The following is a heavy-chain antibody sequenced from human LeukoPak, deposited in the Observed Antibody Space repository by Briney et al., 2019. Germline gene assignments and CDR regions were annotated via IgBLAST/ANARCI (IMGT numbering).Heavy chain of an antibody. CDR1: GFRFSNSW. CDR3: ARGADHGGSYYPD. D-gene: IGHD3-10*01. CDR2: MKTDGTRI. Sequence: GGSLRLSCAASGFRFSNSWMYWVRQGPGKGPVWVSRMKTDGTRIEYADTVKGRFTISRDNAKNTLFLQMSSLRVEDTAVYYCARGADHGGSYYPDWGQGTRVTVSS. J-gene: IGHJ4*02. V-gene: IGHV3-74*01.